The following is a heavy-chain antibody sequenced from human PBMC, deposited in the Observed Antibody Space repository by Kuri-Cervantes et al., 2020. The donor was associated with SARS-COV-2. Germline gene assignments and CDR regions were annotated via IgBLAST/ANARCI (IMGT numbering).Heavy chain of an antibody. J-gene: IGHJ3*02. CDR3: ARDRGSPADYDDAFDI. V-gene: IGHV3-21*01. D-gene: IGHD4-17*01. CDR2: ISSSSSYI. CDR1: GFTCSSYA. Sequence: GESLKISCAASGFTCSSYAMSWVRQAPGKGLEWVSSISSSSSYIYYADSVKGRFTISRDNAKNSLYLQMNSLRAEDTAVYYCARDRGSPADYDDAFDIWGQGPMVTVSS.